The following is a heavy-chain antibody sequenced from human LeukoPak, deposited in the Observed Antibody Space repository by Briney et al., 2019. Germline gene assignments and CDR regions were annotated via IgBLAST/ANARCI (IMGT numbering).Heavy chain of an antibody. J-gene: IGHJ4*02. Sequence: PSETLSLTCTVSGASVNTDYWSWIRQPPGKGLEWIGYTYNSGSTNYNPSLKSRVTISVDTSKNHFSLRLTSVTAADTATYYCARDRGEGRERPFDYWGRGTLVTVSS. D-gene: IGHD1-26*01. CDR1: GASVNTDY. V-gene: IGHV4-59*02. CDR2: TYNSGST. CDR3: ARDRGEGRERPFDY.